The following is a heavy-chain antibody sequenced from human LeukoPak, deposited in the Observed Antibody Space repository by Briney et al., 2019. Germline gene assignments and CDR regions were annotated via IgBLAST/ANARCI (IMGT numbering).Heavy chain of an antibody. J-gene: IGHJ3*02. CDR1: GYTLTELS. V-gene: IGHV1-24*01. D-gene: IGHD2-15*01. CDR2: FDPEDGET. Sequence: ASVKVSCKVSGYTLTELSMHWVRQAPGKGLEGMGGFDPEDGETIYAQKFQGRVIMTEDTSTDTAYMELSSLRSEDTAVYYCATGLGYCSGGSCYEGEDDAFDIWGQGTMVTVSS. CDR3: ATGLGYCSGGSCYEGEDDAFDI.